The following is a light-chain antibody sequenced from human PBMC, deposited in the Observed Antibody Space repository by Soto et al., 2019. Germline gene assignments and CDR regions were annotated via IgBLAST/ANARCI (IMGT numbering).Light chain of an antibody. V-gene: IGKV1-39*01. J-gene: IGKJ5*01. CDR1: QGISTY. CDR3: QKSYSTPIT. CDR2: AAS. Sequence: DIQMTPSQSSLSASVGDIVNITCRASQGISTYLNWYHQTPGKAPKLLIYAASSLQSGVPSRFSGSGSETGLTLTISSLQPEDFAAYYCQKSYSTPITFGQGTRLVNK.